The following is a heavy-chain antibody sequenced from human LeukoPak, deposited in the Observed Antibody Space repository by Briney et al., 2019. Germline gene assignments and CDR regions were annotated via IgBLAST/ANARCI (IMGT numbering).Heavy chain of an antibody. CDR2: MNPNSGNT. D-gene: IGHD6-13*01. Sequence: GASVKVSCKASGYTFTSYDINWVRQATGQGIEWLGWMNPNSGNTGYAQKFQGRVTMTRNTSISTAYMELSSLRSEDTAVYYCARGRHPVRRRYSSSWYGGNWFDPWGQGTLVTVSS. V-gene: IGHV1-8*01. J-gene: IGHJ5*02. CDR3: ARGRHPVRRRYSSSWYGGNWFDP. CDR1: GYTFTSYD.